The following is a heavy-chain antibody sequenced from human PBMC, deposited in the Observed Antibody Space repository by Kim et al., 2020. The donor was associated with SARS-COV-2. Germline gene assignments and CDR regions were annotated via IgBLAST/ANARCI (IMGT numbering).Heavy chain of an antibody. D-gene: IGHD1-26*01. J-gene: IGHJ3*02. CDR3: ARRSWERVAFDI. Sequence: NYALKFQGRVTITAEKSTSTAYWELRSLRSEDTAVYYCARRSWERVAFDIWGQGTMVTVSS. V-gene: IGHV1-69*02.